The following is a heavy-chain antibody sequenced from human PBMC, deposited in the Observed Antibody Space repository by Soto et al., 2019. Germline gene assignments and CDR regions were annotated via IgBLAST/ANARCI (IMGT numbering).Heavy chain of an antibody. V-gene: IGHV4-4*02. Sequence: QVQLQESGPGLVKPSGPLSLTCTVPGDSLSSLNWWSWVRQPPGKGMVWLGQIQHNGNTDYNATLKCRVTISIDKSKSQFSRILNSVTVADTAVYYCVRDPNYWGQGTLVTVSS. J-gene: IGHJ4*02. CDR3: VRDPNY. CDR2: IQHNGNT. CDR1: GDSLSSLNW.